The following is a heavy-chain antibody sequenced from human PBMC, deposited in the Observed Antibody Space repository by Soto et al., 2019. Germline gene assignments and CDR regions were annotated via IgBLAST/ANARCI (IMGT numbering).Heavy chain of an antibody. Sequence: PSETLSLTCAVSGGSISISNWWSWVRQPPGKGLEWIGEIYHSGSTNYNPSLKSRVTISVDKSKNQFSLKLSSVTAADTAVYYCARIYSSGWNMVDYWGQGTLVTVSS. CDR1: GGSISISNW. J-gene: IGHJ4*02. V-gene: IGHV4-4*02. CDR2: IYHSGST. CDR3: ARIYSSGWNMVDY. D-gene: IGHD6-19*01.